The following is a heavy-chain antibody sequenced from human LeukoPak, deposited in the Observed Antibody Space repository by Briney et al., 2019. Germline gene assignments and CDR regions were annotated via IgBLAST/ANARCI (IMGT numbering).Heavy chain of an antibody. CDR2: INWNGGST. V-gene: IGHV3-20*04. J-gene: IGHJ3*02. CDR3: ASRDYYDSSGYYDAFDI. CDR1: GFTFDDYG. Sequence: GGPLRLSCAASGFTFDDYGMSWVRQAPGKGLEWVAGINWNGGSTGYADSVKGRFTISRDNAKNSLYLQMNSLRAEDTALYYCASRDYYDSSGYYDAFDIWGQGTMVTVSS. D-gene: IGHD3-22*01.